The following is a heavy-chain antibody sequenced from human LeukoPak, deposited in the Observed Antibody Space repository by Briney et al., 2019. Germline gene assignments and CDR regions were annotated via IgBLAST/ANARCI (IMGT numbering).Heavy chain of an antibody. J-gene: IGHJ3*01. CDR2: IWNDGSNT. V-gene: IGHV3-33*01. D-gene: IGHD1-26*01. CDR1: GFIFSDYG. Sequence: GRSLRLSCAASGFIFSDYGMHWVRQAPGKGLEWVAVIWNDGSNTYYGDSVKGLFTISGDNSKNTVYLQMNSLRAEDTAVYYCARDNAGLVKHLDAFDLWGQGTMVTVAS. CDR3: ARDNAGLVKHLDAFDL.